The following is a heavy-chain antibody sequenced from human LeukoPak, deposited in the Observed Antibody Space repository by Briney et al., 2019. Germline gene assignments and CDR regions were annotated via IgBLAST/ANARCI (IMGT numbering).Heavy chain of an antibody. Sequence: SVKVSCKASGGTFSSYAISCVRQAPGQGLEWMGGIIPIFGTANYAQKFQSRVTITADESTSTAYMELSSLRSEDTAVYYCARGPTLTGDTIYSWFDPWGQGTLVTVSS. CDR2: IIPIFGTA. J-gene: IGHJ5*02. D-gene: IGHD7-27*01. V-gene: IGHV1-69*13. CDR1: GGTFSSYA. CDR3: ARGPTLTGDTIYSWFDP.